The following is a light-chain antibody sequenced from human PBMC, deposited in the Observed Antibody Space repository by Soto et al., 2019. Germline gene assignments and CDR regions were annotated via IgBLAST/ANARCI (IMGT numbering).Light chain of an antibody. CDR3: QQYDVHPKT. V-gene: IGKV1-5*01. J-gene: IGKJ1*01. Sequence: DIQITQSPCTLAASAGDRVTITCRASQKINKWLAWYKQKQGKAPNPLISDASRLETGVPSRFSGSGYGTEFTLTITSLQTDDFGTYHCQQYDVHPKTFGQGTKVEIK. CDR2: DAS. CDR1: QKINKW.